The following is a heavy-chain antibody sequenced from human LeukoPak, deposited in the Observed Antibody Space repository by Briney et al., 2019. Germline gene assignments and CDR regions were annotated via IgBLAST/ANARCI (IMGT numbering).Heavy chain of an antibody. J-gene: IGHJ4*02. CDR2: LRNDESEI. D-gene: IGHD1-14*01. CDR1: GFIFSNYG. V-gene: IGHV3-30*02. CDR3: VKDTGRGDF. Sequence: GGSLRLSCAASGFIFSNYGMHWVRQAPGKGLEWVAFLRNDESEIFYADSVKGRFTISRDNSKNTLYLQMSNLRDEDTAVYYCVKDTGRGDFWGQGTQVTVSS.